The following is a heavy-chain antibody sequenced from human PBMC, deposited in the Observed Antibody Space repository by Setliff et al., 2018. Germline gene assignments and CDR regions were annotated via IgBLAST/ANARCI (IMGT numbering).Heavy chain of an antibody. Sequence: ASVKVSCKSSGYTFTSYGINWVRQAPGQGLEWMGGINTNTGDPKYAQGFTGRFVFSLDTSFTTACLQISNLKAEDTAVYYCASASRCGTIVYRGDYYMDVWGKGTTVTVSS. CDR1: GYTFTSYG. V-gene: IGHV7-4-1*02. D-gene: IGHD3-16*02. CDR3: ASASRCGTIVYRGDYYMDV. CDR2: INTNTGDP. J-gene: IGHJ6*03.